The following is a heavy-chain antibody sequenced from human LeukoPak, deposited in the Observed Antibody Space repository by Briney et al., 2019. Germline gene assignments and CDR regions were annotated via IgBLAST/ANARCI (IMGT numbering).Heavy chain of an antibody. J-gene: IGHJ6*02. CDR3: ARDQITMVRGVIIRCGMDV. CDR2: INPNSGGT. CDR1: GYTFTGYY. Sequence: ASVKVSCKASGYTFTGYYMHWVRQAPGQGLEWMGWINPNSGGTNYAQKFQGRVTMTMDTSISTAYMELSRLRSDDTAVYYYARDQITMVRGVIIRCGMDVWGQGTTVTVSS. V-gene: IGHV1-2*02. D-gene: IGHD3-10*01.